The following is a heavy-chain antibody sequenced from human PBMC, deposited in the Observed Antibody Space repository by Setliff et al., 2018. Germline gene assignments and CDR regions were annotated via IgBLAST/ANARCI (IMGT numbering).Heavy chain of an antibody. CDR1: GYTFTGYY. CDR2: INPNSGGT. CDR3: ARDGTSLPSIAAHADY. Sequence: ASVKVSCKASGYTFTGYYMHWVRQAPGQGLEWMGRINPNSGGTNYAQKFQGRVTMTRDTSISTAYMELSRLRSDDTAVYYCARDGTSLPSIAAHADYWGQGALVTVSS. D-gene: IGHD6-6*01. V-gene: IGHV1-2*06. J-gene: IGHJ4*02.